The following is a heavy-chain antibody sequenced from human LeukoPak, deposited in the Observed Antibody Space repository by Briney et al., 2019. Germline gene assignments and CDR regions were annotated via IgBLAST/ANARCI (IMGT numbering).Heavy chain of an antibody. J-gene: IGHJ4*02. CDR1: GYTFTSFG. V-gene: IGHV1-46*01. Sequence: ASVKVSCKASGYTFTSFGINWVRQAPGQGLEWMGVSNPSGAGTNYAQKFQGRVTMTRDTSTATVYMELSSLRSEDTAVYYCAREESGGYFDYWGQGTLVTVSS. D-gene: IGHD2-8*02. CDR2: SNPSGAGT. CDR3: AREESGGYFDY.